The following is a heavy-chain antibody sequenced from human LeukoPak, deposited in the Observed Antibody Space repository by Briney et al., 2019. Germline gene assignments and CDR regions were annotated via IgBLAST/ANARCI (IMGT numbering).Heavy chain of an antibody. D-gene: IGHD3-10*01. V-gene: IGHV3-11*06. CDR2: ISSSSSYT. CDR1: GFTFSDYY. Sequence: GGSLRLSCAASGFTFSDYYLSWIRQAPGKGLEWVSYISSSSSYTNYADSVKGRFTISRDNAKNSLYLQMNSLRAEDTAVYYCAREAAYGSGSNNFDYWGQGTLVTVSS. CDR3: AREAAYGSGSNNFDY. J-gene: IGHJ4*02.